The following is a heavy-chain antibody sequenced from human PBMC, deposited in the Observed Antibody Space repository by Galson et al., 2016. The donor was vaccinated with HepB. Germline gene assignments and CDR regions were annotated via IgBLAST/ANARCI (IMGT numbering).Heavy chain of an antibody. CDR3: AKDGSGSPDY. J-gene: IGHJ4*02. Sequence: SLRLSCAASGFTFSSYGMHWVRQAPGKGLEWVAVISYDGSNKYYADSVKGRFTISRDNSKNTLYLQMNSLRAEDTAVYYCAKDGSGSPDYWGQGTLVIVSS. V-gene: IGHV3-30*18. D-gene: IGHD3-10*01. CDR1: GFTFSSYG. CDR2: ISYDGSNK.